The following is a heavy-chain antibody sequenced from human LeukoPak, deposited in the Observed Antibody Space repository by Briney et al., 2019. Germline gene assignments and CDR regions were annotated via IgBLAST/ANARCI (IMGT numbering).Heavy chain of an antibody. V-gene: IGHV3-21*01. CDR3: ARDRDYYDSSGYPL. CDR2: ISSSSSYI. D-gene: IGHD3-22*01. J-gene: IGHJ4*02. CDR1: GFTFSSYS. Sequence: GGSLRLSCAASGFTFSSYSMNWVRQAPGKGLEWVSSISSSSSYIYYADSVKGRFTISRDNAKNSLYLQMNSLRAEDTAVYYCARDRDYYDSSGYPLWGQGTLVTVSS.